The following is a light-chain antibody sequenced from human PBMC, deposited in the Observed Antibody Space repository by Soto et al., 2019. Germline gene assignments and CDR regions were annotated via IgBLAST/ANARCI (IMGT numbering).Light chain of an antibody. CDR2: DAS. J-gene: IGKJ2*01. CDR1: QSISSW. V-gene: IGKV1-5*01. CDR3: QQYNSYPYT. Sequence: DIQMTQSPCTLSASVGDIVTITCRASQSISSWLAWYQQKPGKAPKLLIYDASSLESGVPSRFSGSGSGTAFTLTISSLQPDDFATYYCQQYNSYPYTFGQGTKLEIK.